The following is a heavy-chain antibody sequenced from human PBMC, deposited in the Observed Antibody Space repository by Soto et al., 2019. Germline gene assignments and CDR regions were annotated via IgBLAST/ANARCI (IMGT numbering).Heavy chain of an antibody. D-gene: IGHD4-17*01. V-gene: IGHV4-30-2*01. CDR1: GGSISSGGYS. J-gene: IGHJ4*02. CDR3: ARGGYYGEGLLDY. CDR2: IYHSGST. Sequence: SETLSLTCAVSGGSISSGGYSWSWIRQPPGKGLEWIGYIYHSGSTYYNPSLKSRVTISVDRSKNQFSLKLSSVTAADTAVYYCARGGYYGEGLLDYWGQGTLVTVSS.